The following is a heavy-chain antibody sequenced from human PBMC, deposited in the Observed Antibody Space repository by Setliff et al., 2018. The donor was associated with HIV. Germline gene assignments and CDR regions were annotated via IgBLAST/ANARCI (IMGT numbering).Heavy chain of an antibody. Sequence: LSLTCAVSGYSISSGFYWGWIRQPPGKGLEWIGTIYHSGSTYYNPSLKSRVTISVDTSKNQFSLKVGSVTAADTAVYYCARQSSGSPEYFQHWGQGTLVTVSS. V-gene: IGHV4-38-2*01. CDR3: ARQSSGSPEYFQH. J-gene: IGHJ1*01. CDR1: GYSISSGFY. CDR2: IYHSGST. D-gene: IGHD1-26*01.